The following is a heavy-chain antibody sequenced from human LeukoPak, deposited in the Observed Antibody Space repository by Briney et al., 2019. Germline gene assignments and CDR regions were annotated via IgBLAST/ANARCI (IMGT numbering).Heavy chain of an antibody. V-gene: IGHV1-2*06. D-gene: IGHD1-26*01. Sequence: ASVKVSCTASGYTFTSYGISWVRQAPGQRLEWMGRINPNSGGTNYAQKFQGRVTMTRDTSISTAYMELSRLRSDDTAVYYCARDLGGSYYDYWGQGTLVTVSS. CDR1: GYTFTSYG. J-gene: IGHJ4*02. CDR2: INPNSGGT. CDR3: ARDLGGSYYDY.